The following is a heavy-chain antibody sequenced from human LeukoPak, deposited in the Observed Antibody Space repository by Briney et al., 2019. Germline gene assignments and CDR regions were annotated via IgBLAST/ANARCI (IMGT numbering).Heavy chain of an antibody. CDR2: IHPGDSDT. CDR3: ARLFTAMVSVGAFDV. J-gene: IGHJ3*01. D-gene: IGHD5-18*01. CDR1: GYTFTNYW. V-gene: IGHV5-51*01. Sequence: GESPKISCKSSGYTFTNYWIAWVRQMPGKGLELMGIIHPGDSDTRYMPSFQGQVTVSAGQSTSTAYLQWSSLKASDTAMYFCARLFTAMVSVGAFDVWGQGTMVTVSS.